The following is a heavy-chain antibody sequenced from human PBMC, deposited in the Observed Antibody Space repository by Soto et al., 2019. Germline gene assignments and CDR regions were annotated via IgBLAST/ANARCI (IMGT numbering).Heavy chain of an antibody. CDR2: ISYDGSNK. Sequence: QVQLVESGGGVVQPGRSLRLSCAASGFTFSSYAMHWVRQAPGKGLEWVAVISYDGSNKYYADSVKGRFTITRDNSKNTLYLQMNSLRAEDTAVYYCARDHSRSYDFWSGYYYPTYYYYGMDVWGQGTTVTVSS. J-gene: IGHJ6*02. CDR3: ARDHSRSYDFWSGYYYPTYYYYGMDV. CDR1: GFTFSSYA. D-gene: IGHD3-3*01. V-gene: IGHV3-30-3*01.